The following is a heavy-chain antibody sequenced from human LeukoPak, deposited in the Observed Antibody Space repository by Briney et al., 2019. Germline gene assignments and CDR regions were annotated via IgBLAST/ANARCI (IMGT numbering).Heavy chain of an antibody. CDR2: IIPILGIA. V-gene: IGHV1-69*04. CDR1: GGTFSSYA. Sequence: ASVKVSCKASGGTFSSYAISWVRQAPGQGLEWMGRIIPILGIANYAQKFQGRVTITADKSTSTAYMELSSLRSEDTAVYYCARETDSYYYDSSGYNDWRFGLDYWGQGTLVTVSS. J-gene: IGHJ4*02. CDR3: ARETDSYYYDSSGYNDWRFGLDY. D-gene: IGHD3-22*01.